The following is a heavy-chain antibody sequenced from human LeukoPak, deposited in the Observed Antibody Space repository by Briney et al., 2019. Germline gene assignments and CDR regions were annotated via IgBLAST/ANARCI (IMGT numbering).Heavy chain of an antibody. J-gene: IGHJ4*02. D-gene: IGHD5-24*01. CDR1: GLNFSNFR. Sequence: PGGALRLSCSASGLNFSNFRMHSVRQAPGKGLVWVSLIKNDGRTTIYANFVKGRFTISRDNGKNTVYLQMNSLRTEDTAVYYCAKDFGDGYSFWGQGTLVTVSS. V-gene: IGHV3-74*01. CDR3: AKDFGDGYSF. CDR2: IKNDGRTT.